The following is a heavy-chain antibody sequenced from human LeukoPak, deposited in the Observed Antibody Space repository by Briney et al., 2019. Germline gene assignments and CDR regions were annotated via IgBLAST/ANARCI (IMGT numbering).Heavy chain of an antibody. CDR1: GGSISSGGYY. J-gene: IGHJ6*01. D-gene: IGHD4-17*01. CDR3: ARVNAVTTTTYYYGMDV. CDR2: IYYSGST. V-gene: IGHV4-31*03. Sequence: SETLSLTCTVSGGSISSGGYYWSWIRQHPGKGLEWIGYIYYSGSTYYNPSLKSRVTISVDTSKNQFSLKLSSVTAADTAVYYCARVNAVTTTTYYYGMDVWGQGTTVTVSS.